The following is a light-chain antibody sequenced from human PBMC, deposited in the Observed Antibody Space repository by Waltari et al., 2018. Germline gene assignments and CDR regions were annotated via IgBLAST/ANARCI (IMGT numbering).Light chain of an antibody. V-gene: IGLV1-47*01. Sequence: QSVLTQPPSASGTPGQGVTISCSGSSSNIGSNYVYWYQQLPGTAPKLLIYRNDQRPSGVPARFSGSKSGTSASLDISGLLSEDEADYHCATWDDNLSHWVFGGGTKMTVL. J-gene: IGLJ3*02. CDR1: SSNIGSNY. CDR3: ATWDDNLSHWV. CDR2: RND.